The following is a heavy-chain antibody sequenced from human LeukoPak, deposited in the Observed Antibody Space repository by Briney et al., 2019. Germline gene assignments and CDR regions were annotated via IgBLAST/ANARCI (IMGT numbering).Heavy chain of an antibody. CDR2: IYRFGNT. CDR3: AGRGQRYFRD. CDR1: GDSISSDY. J-gene: IGHJ1*01. Sequence: PSETLSLTCTVAGDSISSDYWSWIRQPPGNGLEWIGYIYRFGNTDYDPSLMRRVTISLDTSKEQLTLNLTSVTAEDTAVYYCAGRGQRYFRDWGQGTLVTVSS. V-gene: IGHV4-4*08.